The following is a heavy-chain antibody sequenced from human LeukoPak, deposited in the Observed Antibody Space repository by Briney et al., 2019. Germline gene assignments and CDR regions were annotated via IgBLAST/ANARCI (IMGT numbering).Heavy chain of an antibody. D-gene: IGHD3-16*02. CDR3: ARGRTTYDYVWGSYRPPDY. CDR1: GGSFGGYY. V-gene: IGHV4-34*01. Sequence: SETLSLTCVVYGGSFGGYYWNWIRQPPGKGLEWIGEINHRGSTNYNPSLKSRVTISVDTSKKQFSLKLSSVTAADTAVYYCARGRTTYDYVWGSYRPPDYWGQGTLVTVSS. CDR2: INHRGST. J-gene: IGHJ4*02.